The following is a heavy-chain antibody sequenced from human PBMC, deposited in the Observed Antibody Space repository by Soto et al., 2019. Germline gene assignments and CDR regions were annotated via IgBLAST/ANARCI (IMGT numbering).Heavy chain of an antibody. Sequence: GGSLRLSCAASGFTFSNAWMSWVRQAPGKGLEWVGRIKSKTDGGTTDYAAPVKGRFTISRDDSKNTLYLQMNSLKTEDTAVYYCTTAAPDFLTCYDFWSGYYFAFDYWGQGTLVTVSS. CDR3: TTAAPDFLTCYDFWSGYYFAFDY. D-gene: IGHD3-3*01. V-gene: IGHV3-15*01. J-gene: IGHJ4*02. CDR2: IKSKTDGGTT. CDR1: GFTFSNAW.